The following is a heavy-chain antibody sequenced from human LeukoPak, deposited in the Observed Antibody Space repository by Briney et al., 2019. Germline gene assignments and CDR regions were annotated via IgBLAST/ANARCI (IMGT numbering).Heavy chain of an antibody. Sequence: PGGSLRLSCAASGFTVSSNYMSWVRQAPGKGLEWVSAISGSGVSTYYADSVKGRFTVSRDNSKNTLYLQMSSLRAEDTAVYYCAKDERNGNYNLASQTYDWGQGTLVTVSS. CDR1: GFTVSSNY. CDR2: ISGSGVST. CDR3: AKDERNGNYNLASQTYD. J-gene: IGHJ4*02. V-gene: IGHV3-23*01. D-gene: IGHD1-7*01.